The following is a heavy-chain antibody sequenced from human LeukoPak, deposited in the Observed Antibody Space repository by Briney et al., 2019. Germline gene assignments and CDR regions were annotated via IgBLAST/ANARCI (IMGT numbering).Heavy chain of an antibody. J-gene: IGHJ4*02. Sequence: SATLSLTCTVSGYSISSGYYWGWIRQPPGRGLEWLGSIYHSGSTYYNPSLKSRVTISVDTSKNQFSLKLSSVTAADTAVYYCARDLTGGSSWYQYYFDYWGQGTLVTVSS. CDR1: GYSISSGYY. CDR3: ARDLTGGSSWYQYYFDY. V-gene: IGHV4-38-2*02. CDR2: IYHSGST. D-gene: IGHD6-13*01.